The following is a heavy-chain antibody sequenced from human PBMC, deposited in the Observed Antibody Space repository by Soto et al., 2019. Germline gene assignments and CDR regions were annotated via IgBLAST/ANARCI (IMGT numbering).Heavy chain of an antibody. CDR2: ISAYNGNT. D-gene: IGHD3-16*02. CDR3: ARDSEGLSGYDYIWGSYRNDY. Sequence: GASLKVSCKASGYTFTSYGISWVRQAPGQGLEWMGWISAYNGNTNYAQKLQGRVAMTTDTSTSTAYMELRSLRSDDTAVYYCARDSEGLSGYDYIWGSYRNDYWGQGTLVTVSS. CDR1: GYTFTSYG. J-gene: IGHJ4*02. V-gene: IGHV1-18*01.